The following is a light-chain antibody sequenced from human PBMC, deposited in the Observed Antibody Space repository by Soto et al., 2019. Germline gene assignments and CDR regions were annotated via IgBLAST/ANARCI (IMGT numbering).Light chain of an antibody. V-gene: IGKV1-5*01. Sequence: IQMSQSLSTLSASVGDRVTISFRASQSISSWLAWYQQKPGKAPKLLIYDASSLESGVPSRFSGSGSGTEFTLTISSLQPDDFATYYCQQYNSYSRTFGQGTKV. J-gene: IGKJ1*01. CDR2: DAS. CDR1: QSISSW. CDR3: QQYNSYSRT.